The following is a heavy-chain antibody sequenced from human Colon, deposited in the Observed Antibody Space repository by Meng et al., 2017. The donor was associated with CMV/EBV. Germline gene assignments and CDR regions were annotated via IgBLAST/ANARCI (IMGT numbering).Heavy chain of an antibody. CDR1: GFNFDDYA. CDR2: VHWSGNFT. Sequence: GESLKISCAASGFNFDDYAMHWVRQAPGKGLEWVSGVHWSGNFTSYADSVKGRFSISRDNTKNSLYLQMNSLRAEDTALYHCARESFLVRGVFDFWGPGLLVTVSS. V-gene: IGHV3-20*01. J-gene: IGHJ4*02. CDR3: ARESFLVRGVFDF. D-gene: IGHD3-10*01.